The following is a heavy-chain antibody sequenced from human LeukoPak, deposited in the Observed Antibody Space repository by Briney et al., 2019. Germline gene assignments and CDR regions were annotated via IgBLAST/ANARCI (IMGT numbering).Heavy chain of an antibody. J-gene: IGHJ6*02. V-gene: IGHV3-30-3*01. CDR2: ISYHGIDK. Sequence: PGRSLRLSCAASGFTFSHYVMHWVRQAPGKGLEWVAVISYHGIDKYYADSVKGRFTISRDNSKNALYLQMNSLRPEDTAVYYCARDLQKMQWLAPSGDYGMDVWGQGTTVTVSS. D-gene: IGHD6-19*01. CDR1: GFTFSHYV. CDR3: ARDLQKMQWLAPSGDYGMDV.